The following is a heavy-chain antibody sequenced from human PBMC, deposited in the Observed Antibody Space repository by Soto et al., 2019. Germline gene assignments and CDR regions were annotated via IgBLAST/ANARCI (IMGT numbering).Heavy chain of an antibody. CDR3: AKAASGNYFGYYYYGMDV. CDR2: ISGSGGST. Sequence: EVQLLESGGGLVQPGGSLRLSCAASGFTFSSYAMSWVRQAPGKGLEWVSVISGSGGSTYYPDSVKGRFTISRDNSKNTLYLQMNRLGAEEMAVYYCAKAASGNYFGYYYYGMDVWGQGTTVTVSS. D-gene: IGHD1-26*01. V-gene: IGHV3-23*01. CDR1: GFTFSSYA. J-gene: IGHJ6*02.